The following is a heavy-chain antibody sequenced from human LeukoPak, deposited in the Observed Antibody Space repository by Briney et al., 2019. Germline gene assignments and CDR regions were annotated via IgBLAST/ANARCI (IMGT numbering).Heavy chain of an antibody. CDR3: AKRRSITMIVVVITTSFDY. V-gene: IGHV3-23*01. CDR2: ISGSGGST. CDR1: GFTFSSYA. D-gene: IGHD3-22*01. J-gene: IGHJ4*02. Sequence: GGSLRLSCAASGFTFSSYAMGWVRQAPGKGLEGVSAISGSGGSTYYADSVKGRFTISRDNSTTALYMQMNSLRAEATAVYYCAKRRSITMIVVVITTSFDYWGQGTLVTVSS.